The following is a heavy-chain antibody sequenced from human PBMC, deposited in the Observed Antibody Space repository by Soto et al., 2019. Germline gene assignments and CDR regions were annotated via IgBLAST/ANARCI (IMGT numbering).Heavy chain of an antibody. CDR2: IYYSGST. CDR1: GGSISSSSYY. D-gene: IGHD2-15*01. CDR3: ARHGSDCSGGSCDSGGISD. J-gene: IGHJ4*02. V-gene: IGHV4-39*01. Sequence: QLQLQESGPGLVKPSETLSLTCTVSGGSISSSSYYWGWIRQPPGKGLEWIGSIYYSGSTYYNPSLKSRVTLTVDTSKNQFSLKLGSVTAADTGVYYCARHGSDCSGGSCDSGGISDWGQGTLVTVSS.